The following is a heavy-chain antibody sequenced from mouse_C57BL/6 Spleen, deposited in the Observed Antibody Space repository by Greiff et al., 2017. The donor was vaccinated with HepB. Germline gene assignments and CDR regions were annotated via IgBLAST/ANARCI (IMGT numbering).Heavy chain of an antibody. D-gene: IGHD1-1*01. V-gene: IGHV1-18*01. J-gene: IGHJ1*03. Sequence: EVQLVESGPELVKPGASVKIPCKASGYTFTDYNMDWVKQSHGKSLEWIGDINPNNGGTIYNQKFKGKATLTVDKSSSTAYMELRSLTSEDTAVYYGARIGGSSYEGYFDVWGTGTTVTVSS. CDR1: GYTFTDYN. CDR2: INPNNGGT. CDR3: ARIGGSSYEGYFDV.